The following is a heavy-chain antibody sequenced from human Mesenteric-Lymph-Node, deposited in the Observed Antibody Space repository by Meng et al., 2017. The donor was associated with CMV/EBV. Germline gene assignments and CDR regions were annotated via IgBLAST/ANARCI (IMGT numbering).Heavy chain of an antibody. V-gene: IGHV3-33*06. CDR2: IWYDGSNQ. D-gene: IGHD2-21*01. CDR3: VKQKAAYVTTYDGLYFDL. Sequence: GESLKISCAASGFTFSSYAMHWVRQAPGKGLEWVALIWYDGSNQYYGDSVKGRFTVSRDNSKNTLYLQMNSLRAEDTAIYYCVKQKAAYVTTYDGLYFDLWGRGTLVTVSS. CDR1: GFTFSSYA. J-gene: IGHJ2*01.